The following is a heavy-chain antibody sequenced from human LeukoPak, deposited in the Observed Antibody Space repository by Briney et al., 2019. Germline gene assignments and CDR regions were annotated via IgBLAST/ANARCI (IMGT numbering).Heavy chain of an antibody. J-gene: IGHJ4*02. CDR2: ISDSGGRT. Sequence: PGGSLRLSCAASGFSFSTSTMNWVRQAPGKGLEWVAGISDSGGRTNYADSVKGRFTISRDNPKNTLYLQMNSLRAEDTAVYFCAKRGVVIRVILVGFHKEAYYFDSWGQGALVTVSS. CDR1: GFSFSTST. CDR3: AKRGVVIRVILVGFHKEAYYFDS. D-gene: IGHD3-22*01. V-gene: IGHV3-23*01.